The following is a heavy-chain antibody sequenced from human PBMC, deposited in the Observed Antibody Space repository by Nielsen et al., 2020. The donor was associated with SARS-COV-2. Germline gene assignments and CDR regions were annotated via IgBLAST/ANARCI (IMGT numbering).Heavy chain of an antibody. Sequence: GESLKISCAASGFTFDDYGMSWVRQAPGKGLEWVSGINWNGGSTGYADSVKGRFTISRDNAKNSLYLQMNSLRAEDTAVYYCARGWGYSYGYYFDYWGQGTLVTVSS. CDR2: INWNGGST. CDR3: ARGWGYSYGYYFDY. V-gene: IGHV3-20*04. J-gene: IGHJ4*02. CDR1: GFTFDDYG. D-gene: IGHD5-18*01.